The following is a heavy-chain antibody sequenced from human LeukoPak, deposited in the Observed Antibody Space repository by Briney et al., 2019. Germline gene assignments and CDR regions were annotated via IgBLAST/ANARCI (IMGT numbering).Heavy chain of an antibody. CDR1: GASISNYY. J-gene: IGHJ4*02. D-gene: IGHD5-24*01. V-gene: IGHV4-59*01. CDR2: IFYSGST. Sequence: PSETLSLTCTVSGASISNYYWSWIRQPPGKGLEWIGHIFYSGSTNYNPSLKSRATISVDTSKNHFSLKLSSVTAADTAVYYCARESGYNFYWGQGTLVTVSS. CDR3: ARESGYNFY.